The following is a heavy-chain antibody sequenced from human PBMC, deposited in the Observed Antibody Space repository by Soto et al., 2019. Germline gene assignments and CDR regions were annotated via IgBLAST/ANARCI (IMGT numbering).Heavy chain of an antibody. CDR1: GFIFRNHW. J-gene: IGHJ4*02. CDR2: IKQDGSEQ. Sequence: GGSLRLSCVASGFIFRNHWMSWVRQAPGKGLEWVANIKQDGSEQYYVDPVKGRFTISRDNAKSSLYLQMNSLRADDTAVYYCTTLSSTWPTGGAYWGQGTLVTVSS. D-gene: IGHD6-13*01. V-gene: IGHV3-7*03. CDR3: TTLSSTWPTGGAY.